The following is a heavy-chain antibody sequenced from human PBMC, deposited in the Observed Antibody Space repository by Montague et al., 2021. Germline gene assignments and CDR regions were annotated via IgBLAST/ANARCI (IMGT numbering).Heavy chain of an antibody. D-gene: IGHD6-25*01. Sequence: SLSLSCSASGFTFSNYWMHWVRQAPGKGLVWVSHIKYDGSRTGYADSVKGRFTISRDNAKNTLYLQMNSLRVDDTAVYYCARSAFAAALDPRGQGTLVTVSS. CDR1: GFTFSNYW. V-gene: IGHV3-74*01. CDR2: IKYDGSRT. J-gene: IGHJ5*02. CDR3: ARSAFAAALDP.